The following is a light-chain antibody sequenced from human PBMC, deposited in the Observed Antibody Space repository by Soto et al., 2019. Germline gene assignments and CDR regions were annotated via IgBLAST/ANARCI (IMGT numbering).Light chain of an antibody. J-gene: IGKJ1*01. CDR1: QSVSSSY. Sequence: EIVLTQSPGTLSLSPGERATLSCRASQSVSSSYLAWYQQKPGQAPRLLIYGASSRATGIPDRFSGSGSGTDFTHTISRLEPEDFAVYYCQQYGSSPHWTFGQGTKVEIK. CDR3: QQYGSSPHWT. CDR2: GAS. V-gene: IGKV3-20*01.